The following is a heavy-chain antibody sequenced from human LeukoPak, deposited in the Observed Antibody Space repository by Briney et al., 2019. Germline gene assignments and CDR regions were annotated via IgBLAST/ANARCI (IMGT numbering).Heavy chain of an antibody. CDR2: ISYDGSNK. V-gene: IGHV3-30*18. CDR1: GFTFSNYG. CDR3: AKSPGVLLWFGSFDY. D-gene: IGHD3-10*01. J-gene: IGHJ4*02. Sequence: PGGSLRLSCAASGFTFSNYGMHWVRQAPGKGLEWVAIISYDGSNKFYGDSVKGRFTISRDNSKSTVYLQMNSLRPEDTAVYYCAKSPGVLLWFGSFDYWGQGTLVTVSS.